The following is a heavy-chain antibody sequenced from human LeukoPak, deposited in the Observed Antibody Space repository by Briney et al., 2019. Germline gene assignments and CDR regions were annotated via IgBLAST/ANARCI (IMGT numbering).Heavy chain of an antibody. CDR1: GYTFTGYY. D-gene: IGHD3-3*01. CDR2: INPNSGGT. V-gene: IGHV1-2*02. Sequence: APVKVSCKASGYTFTGYYMHWVRQAPGQGLEWMGWINPNSGGTNYAQKFQGRVTMTRDTSISTAYMELSRLRSDDTAVYYCARAPGVLRFLEWLPADYWGQGTLVTVSS. CDR3: ARAPGVLRFLEWLPADY. J-gene: IGHJ4*02.